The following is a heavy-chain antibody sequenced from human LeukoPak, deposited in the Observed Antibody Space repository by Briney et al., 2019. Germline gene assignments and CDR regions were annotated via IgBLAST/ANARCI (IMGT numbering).Heavy chain of an antibody. V-gene: IGHV4-61*01. CDR1: GGSVSSGSHY. D-gene: IGHD6-25*01. J-gene: IGHJ4*02. Sequence: SETLSLTCTVSGGSVSSGSHYWSWIRQPPGKGLEWIGYIYYSGSTNYNPSLKSRVTISVDTSKNQFSLKMSSVTAADTAVYYCARSSGTGTFSYWGQGTLVTVSS. CDR2: IYYSGST. CDR3: ARSSGTGTFSY.